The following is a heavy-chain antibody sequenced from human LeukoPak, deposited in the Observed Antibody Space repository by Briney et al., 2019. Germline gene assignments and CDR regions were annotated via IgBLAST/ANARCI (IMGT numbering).Heavy chain of an antibody. V-gene: IGHV4-38-2*02. CDR2: IYHSGST. D-gene: IGHD3-22*01. CDR3: AREIPPQVRGSGYYAWFDP. J-gene: IGHJ5*02. Sequence: SETLSLTCSVSGYSISMNYHWGWIRQPPGKGLEWIGTIYHSGSTYYSPSLKSRVTISIHTSKNQFSLKLSSVTAADTAVYYCAREIPPQVRGSGYYAWFDPWGQGTLVTVSS. CDR1: GYSISMNYH.